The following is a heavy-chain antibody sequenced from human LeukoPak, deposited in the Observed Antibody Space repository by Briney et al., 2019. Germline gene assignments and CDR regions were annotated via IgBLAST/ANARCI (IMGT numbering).Heavy chain of an antibody. CDR3: AKSGYSSSWSNAAVYNWFDP. CDR2: ISSSGSTI. J-gene: IGHJ5*02. CDR1: GFTFSSYE. V-gene: IGHV3-48*03. Sequence: GGSLRLSCAASGFTFSSYEMNWVRQAPGKGLEWVSYISSSGSTIYYADSVKGRFTISRDNSKNTLYLQMNSLRAEDTAVYYCAKSGYSSSWSNAAVYNWFDPWGQGTPVTVSS. D-gene: IGHD6-13*01.